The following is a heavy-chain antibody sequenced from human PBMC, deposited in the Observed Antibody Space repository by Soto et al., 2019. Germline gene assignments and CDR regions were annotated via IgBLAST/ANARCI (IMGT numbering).Heavy chain of an antibody. CDR3: AKDADMAAAGYYFDY. Sequence: GGSLRLSCAASGSTFTTYGMHWVRQAPGKGLEWVAVISYDGGNKYYADSVKGRFTISRDNSKNTLSLQMNSLRPEDTAVYYCAKDADMAAAGYYFDYWGQGTLVTVSS. CDR1: GSTFTTYG. CDR2: ISYDGGNK. J-gene: IGHJ4*02. V-gene: IGHV3-30*18. D-gene: IGHD6-13*01.